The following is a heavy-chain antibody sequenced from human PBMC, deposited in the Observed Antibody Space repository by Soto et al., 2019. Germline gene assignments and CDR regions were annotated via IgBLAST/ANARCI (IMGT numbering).Heavy chain of an antibody. D-gene: IGHD2-2*01. Sequence: EVQLLEAGGGLVQPGGSLTLSCAASGFTFSSYAMSWVRQAPGKGLEWGSAMSGSGVTTHHADSVKGRFTISRDNSKNTLYLHLNSLRAEDTAVYYCVKGSNCPSISCHLAPFEYWGQGTLVTVSS. CDR2: MSGSGVTT. J-gene: IGHJ4*02. V-gene: IGHV3-23*01. CDR3: VKGSNCPSISCHLAPFEY. CDR1: GFTFSSYA.